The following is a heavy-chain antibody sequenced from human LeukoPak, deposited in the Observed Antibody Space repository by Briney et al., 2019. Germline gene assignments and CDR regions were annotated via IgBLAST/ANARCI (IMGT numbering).Heavy chain of an antibody. CDR1: GGSISSGGYS. CDR3: ASNYYDSSGYLDAFDI. Sequence: PSETLSLTCAVSGGSISSGGYSWSWVRQPAGKGLEWIVYIYHSGSTYYNPSLKSRVTISVDRSKNQFSLKLSSVTAADTAVYYCASNYYDSSGYLDAFDIWGQGTMVTVSS. V-gene: IGHV4-30-2*01. J-gene: IGHJ3*02. D-gene: IGHD3-22*01. CDR2: IYHSGST.